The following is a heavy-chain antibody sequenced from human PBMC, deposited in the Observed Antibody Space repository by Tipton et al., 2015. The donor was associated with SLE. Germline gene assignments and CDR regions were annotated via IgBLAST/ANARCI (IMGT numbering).Heavy chain of an antibody. J-gene: IGHJ4*02. D-gene: IGHD3-16*01. CDR2: IYYSGST. CDR1: GGSISSGSYY. V-gene: IGHV4-31*03. Sequence: TLSLTCTVSGGSISSGSYYWSWIRQPAGKGLEWIGYIYYSGSTYYNTSLKSRIIISRDTSKNQFSLSLSSVTAADTAVYYCARQDVWRGYPSQYDFWGQGLLVTVSS. CDR3: ARQDVWRGYPSQYDF.